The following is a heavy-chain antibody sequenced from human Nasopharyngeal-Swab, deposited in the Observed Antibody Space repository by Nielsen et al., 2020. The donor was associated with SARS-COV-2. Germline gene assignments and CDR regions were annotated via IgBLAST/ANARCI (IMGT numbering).Heavy chain of an antibody. D-gene: IGHD3-3*01. CDR3: ARDPTDPYDFWSGYYTGGDAFDI. V-gene: IGHV1-69*04. J-gene: IGHJ3*02. CDR2: IIPILGIA. CDR1: GGTFSSYA. Sequence: SVKVSCKASGGTFSSYAISWVRQAPGQGLEWRGRIIPILGIANYAQKFQGRVTITADKSTSTAYMELSSLRSEDTAVYYCARDPTDPYDFWSGYYTGGDAFDIWGQGTMVTVSS.